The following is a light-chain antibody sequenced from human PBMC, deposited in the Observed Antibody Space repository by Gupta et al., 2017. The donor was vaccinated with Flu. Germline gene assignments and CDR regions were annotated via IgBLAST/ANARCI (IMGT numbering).Light chain of an antibody. Sequence: PGGRATLSCRASQAISGNLAWYQQKAGQAPRLLIYDASIRATGIPARFSGRGSETEFTLTISSLQSEDFAVYYCQQYDTRPTFGQGTKVEVK. V-gene: IGKV3-15*01. CDR1: QAISGN. CDR2: DAS. CDR3: QQYDTRPT. J-gene: IGKJ1*01.